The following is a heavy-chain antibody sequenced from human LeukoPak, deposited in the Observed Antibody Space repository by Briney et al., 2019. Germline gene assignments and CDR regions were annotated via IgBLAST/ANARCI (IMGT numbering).Heavy chain of an antibody. Sequence: SVKVSCKASGGTFSSYAISWVRQAPGQGLEWMGRIIPIPGIANYAQKFQGRVTITADKSTSTAYMELSSLRSEDTAVYYCARDSPRDWFDPWGQGTLVTVSS. J-gene: IGHJ5*02. V-gene: IGHV1-69*04. CDR1: GGTFSSYA. CDR2: IIPIPGIA. CDR3: ARDSPRDWFDP.